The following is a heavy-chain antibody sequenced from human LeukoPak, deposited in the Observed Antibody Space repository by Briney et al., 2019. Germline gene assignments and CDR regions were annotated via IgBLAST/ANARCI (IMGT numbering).Heavy chain of an antibody. D-gene: IGHD3-10*01. Sequence: GGSLRLSCAASGFTFSSYGMSWVRQAPGKGLEWVSAISGSGGSTYYADSVKGRFTISRDNSKNTLYLQMNSLRAEDTAVYYCAKVLYGSGSYAFDYWGQGTLVTVSS. CDR2: ISGSGGST. CDR1: GFTFSSYG. CDR3: AKVLYGSGSYAFDY. J-gene: IGHJ4*02. V-gene: IGHV3-23*01.